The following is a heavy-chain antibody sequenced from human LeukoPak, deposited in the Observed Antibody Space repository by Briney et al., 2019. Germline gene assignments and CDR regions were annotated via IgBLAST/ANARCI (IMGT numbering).Heavy chain of an antibody. CDR1: GYTFTGYY. CDR2: INPNSGGT. V-gene: IGHV1-2*02. J-gene: IGHJ4*02. Sequence: ASVKVSCKASGYTFTGYYMHSLRQAPGQGLEWMGWINPNSGGTNYAQKFQGRVTMTRDTSISTAYMELSRLRSDDTAVYYCASSPYYYDSSGYYFDYWGQGTLVTVSS. D-gene: IGHD3-22*01. CDR3: ASSPYYYDSSGYYFDY.